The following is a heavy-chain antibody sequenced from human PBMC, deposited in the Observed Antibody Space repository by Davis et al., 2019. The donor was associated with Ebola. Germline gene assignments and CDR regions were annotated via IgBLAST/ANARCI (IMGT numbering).Heavy chain of an antibody. Sequence: GGSLRLSCKDSGNTFSSHWIAWVRQMPGKGLEWMGIIYTGDSDTRYSPSFRGQVTISADKSIKTAFLQWNSLKASDTAMYYCASLRRTITGMDDGFDIWGQGTMVTVSS. D-gene: IGHD2-8*02. V-gene: IGHV5-51*01. CDR3: ASLRRTITGMDDGFDI. J-gene: IGHJ3*02. CDR2: IYTGDSDT. CDR1: GNTFSSHW.